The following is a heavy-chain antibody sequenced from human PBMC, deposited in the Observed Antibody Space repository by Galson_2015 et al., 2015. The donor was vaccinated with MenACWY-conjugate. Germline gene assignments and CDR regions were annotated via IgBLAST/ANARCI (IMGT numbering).Heavy chain of an antibody. CDR1: GYTFTTYW. CDR3: ARHRDGYTNDY. V-gene: IGHV5-51*01. D-gene: IGHD5-24*01. Sequence: QSGAEVKKPGESLTISRKGSGYTFTTYWIAWVRQMPGKGLEWMGIIYPGDSDTRYSPSFQGLVTISADKSITTAYLQWSSLKASDTAIYYCARHRDGYTNDYWGQGTLVTVSS. J-gene: IGHJ4*02. CDR2: IYPGDSDT.